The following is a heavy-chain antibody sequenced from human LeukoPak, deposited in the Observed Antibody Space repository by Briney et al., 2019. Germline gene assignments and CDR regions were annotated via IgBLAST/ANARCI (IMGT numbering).Heavy chain of an antibody. V-gene: IGHV4-39*01. CDR3: ARLGAAGLRYFDY. CDR1: GGSISSSSYY. Sequence: SETLSLTCTVSGGSISSSSYYWGWIRQPSGKGLEWIGSIYYSGSTYYNPPLKSRVTISVDTSKNQVSLKLTSVTAADTAVYYCARLGAAGLRYFDYWGQGTLVTVSS. CDR2: IYYSGST. J-gene: IGHJ4*02. D-gene: IGHD3-10*01.